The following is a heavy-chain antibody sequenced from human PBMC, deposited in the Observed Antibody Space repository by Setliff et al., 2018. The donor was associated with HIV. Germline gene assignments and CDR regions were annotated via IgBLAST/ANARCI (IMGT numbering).Heavy chain of an antibody. V-gene: IGHV1-69*05. Sequence: SVKVSCKASGGTFSSSAISWVRQAPGQGLEWMGGIIPIFDTANYAQKFQGRLVMTTNTSTTTAFMELSSLRSDDTALYFCARGWGLWFGQLSILPLDPWGQGTLVTVSS. J-gene: IGHJ5*02. CDR1: GGTFSSSA. CDR3: ARGWGLWFGQLSILPLDP. D-gene: IGHD3-10*01. CDR2: IIPIFDTA.